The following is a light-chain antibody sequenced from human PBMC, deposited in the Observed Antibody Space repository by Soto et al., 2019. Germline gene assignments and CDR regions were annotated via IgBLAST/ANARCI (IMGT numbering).Light chain of an antibody. J-gene: IGKJ5*01. CDR2: GAS. CDR1: QSVSSSY. CDR3: QQHVKASLS. Sequence: VLKSAPDAMSLAPGERAILYYRASQSVSSSYLAWYQQKPGQAPRPLIYGASSRATGIPDRFSGSGSGTDFPLTTNRLELQYFASYYSQQHVKASLSSGQGTRLEIK. V-gene: IGKV3-20*01.